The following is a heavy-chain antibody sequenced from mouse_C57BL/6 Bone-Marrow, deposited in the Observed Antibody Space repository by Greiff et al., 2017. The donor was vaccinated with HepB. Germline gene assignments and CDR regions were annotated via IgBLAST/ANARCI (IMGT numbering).Heavy chain of an antibody. CDR1: GFTFNTYA. D-gene: IGHD1-1*01. Sequence: EVMLVESGGGLVQPKGSLKLSCAASGFTFNTYAMHWVRQAPGKGLEWVARIRSKSSNYATYYADSVKDRFTISRVDPQSMLYLQMNNLKTEDTAMYYCGREYYGSSYWYFDVWGTETTVTVSS. V-gene: IGHV10-3*01. CDR2: IRSKSSNYAT. J-gene: IGHJ1*03. CDR3: GREYYGSSYWYFDV.